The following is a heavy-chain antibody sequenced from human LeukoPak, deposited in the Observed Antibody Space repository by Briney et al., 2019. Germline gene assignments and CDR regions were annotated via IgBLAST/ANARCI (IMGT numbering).Heavy chain of an antibody. D-gene: IGHD4/OR15-4a*01. CDR3: AIDEPNYAPYDFDY. Sequence: GGSLRLSCAASRITFINAWMNWVRQAPGKGLEWVGRIKSKADGETTDYAAPVKGRFTISRDDSNNMVYLQMSSLKVEDTAVYYCAIDEPNYAPYDFDYWGQGTLVTVSS. J-gene: IGHJ4*02. CDR2: IKSKADGETT. CDR1: RITFINAW. V-gene: IGHV3-15*01.